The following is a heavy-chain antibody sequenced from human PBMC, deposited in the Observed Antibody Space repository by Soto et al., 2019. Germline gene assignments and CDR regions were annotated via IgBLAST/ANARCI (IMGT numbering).Heavy chain of an antibody. D-gene: IGHD2-2*01. CDR2: IFHTGST. CDR3: ARILAYGSTTTCYPYYFDV. Sequence: PSETLSLTCTVSGGSITSYYWSWIRQPPGKGLELIGYIFHTGSTKYNPSLKSRVSMAKDTSKNQFSLNLSSVTAADTAVYYCARILAYGSTTTCYPYYFDVWGLGTLVTVSS. CDR1: GGSITSYY. V-gene: IGHV4-59*01. J-gene: IGHJ4*02.